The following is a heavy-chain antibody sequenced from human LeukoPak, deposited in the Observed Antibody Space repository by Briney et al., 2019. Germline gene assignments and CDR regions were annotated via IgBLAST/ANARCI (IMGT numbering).Heavy chain of an antibody. J-gene: IGHJ6*02. CDR2: IYYSGST. CDR3: TSGYDYYYYYGMDV. V-gene: IGHV4-39*01. CDR1: GGSISSSSYY. D-gene: IGHD5-12*01. Sequence: PSETLSLTCTVSGGSISSSSYYWGWIRQPPGKGLEWLGSIYYSGSTYYNPSLKSRVTISVDTSKNQFSLKLSSVTAADTAVYYCTSGYDYYYYYGMDVWGQGTTVTVSS.